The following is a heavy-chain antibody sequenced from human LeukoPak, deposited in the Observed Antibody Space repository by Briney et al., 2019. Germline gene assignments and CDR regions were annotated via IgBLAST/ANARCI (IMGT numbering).Heavy chain of an antibody. Sequence: SGTLSLTCTVSGGSISSYYWSWIRQPAGKGLEWIGRIYTSGSTNYNPSLKSRVTMSVDTSKNQFSLKLSSVTAADTAVYYCARGGYCSSTSCYKGEWFDPWGQGTLVTVSS. CDR3: ARGGYCSSTSCYKGEWFDP. CDR1: GGSISSYY. V-gene: IGHV4-4*07. D-gene: IGHD2-2*02. CDR2: IYTSGST. J-gene: IGHJ5*02.